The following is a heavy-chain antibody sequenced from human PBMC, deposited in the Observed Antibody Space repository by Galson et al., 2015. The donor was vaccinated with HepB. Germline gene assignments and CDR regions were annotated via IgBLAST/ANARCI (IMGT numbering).Heavy chain of an antibody. J-gene: IGHJ2*01. D-gene: IGHD2-21*01. CDR2: ISTSSLYT. V-gene: IGHV3-11*03. Sequence: SLRLSCAASGFTFDDHYMSWIRQAPGKGLEWVALISTSSLYTYYADSVKGRFTISRDNSKNTLYLQMNSLRAEDTAVYYCARRLAYCGGDCYSGWYFDLWGRGTLVTVSS. CDR1: GFTFDDHY. CDR3: ARRLAYCGGDCYSGWYFDL.